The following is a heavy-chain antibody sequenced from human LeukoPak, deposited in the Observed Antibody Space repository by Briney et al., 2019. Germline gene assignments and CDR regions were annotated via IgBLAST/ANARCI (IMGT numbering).Heavy chain of an antibody. CDR2: INPNSGGT. CDR3: ARVGELLRDTIDY. D-gene: IGHD1-26*01. J-gene: IGHJ4*02. Sequence: VASVKVSCKASGYTFTGYYMHWVRQAPGQGLEWMGRINPNSGGTSYAEKFQGRVTMTRDTSISTAYMELSRLRSDDTAVYYCARVGELLRDTIDYWGQGTLVTVSS. CDR1: GYTFTGYY. V-gene: IGHV1-2*06.